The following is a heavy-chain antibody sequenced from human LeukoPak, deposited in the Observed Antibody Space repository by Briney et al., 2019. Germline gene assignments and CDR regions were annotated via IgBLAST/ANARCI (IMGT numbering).Heavy chain of an antibody. V-gene: IGHV3-7*01. CDR3: ARVLNCGGDCYSQPHDY. Sequence: GGSLRLSCAASGFTFSSYWMSWVRQAPGKGLEGVANIKQDGSEKYYVDSVKGRFTISRDNAKNSLYLQMNSLRAEDTAVYYCARVLNCGGDCYSQPHDYWGQGTLVTVYS. CDR1: GFTFSSYW. J-gene: IGHJ4*02. D-gene: IGHD2-21*02. CDR2: IKQDGSEK.